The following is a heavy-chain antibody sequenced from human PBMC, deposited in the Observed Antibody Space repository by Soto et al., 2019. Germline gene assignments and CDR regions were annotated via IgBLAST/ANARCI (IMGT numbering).Heavy chain of an antibody. D-gene: IGHD3-16*01. CDR3: ARDSIMWGFDY. CDR1: GASISTFS. CDR2: INYSGST. Sequence: SETLSLTCTVSGASISTFSWSWIRQPPGKGLEWIGYINYSGSTNYNPSLKSRVTISVDTSKNKFSLKLTSVTAADTAVFYCARDSIMWGFDYWGQGTLVTVSS. J-gene: IGHJ4*02. V-gene: IGHV4-59*01.